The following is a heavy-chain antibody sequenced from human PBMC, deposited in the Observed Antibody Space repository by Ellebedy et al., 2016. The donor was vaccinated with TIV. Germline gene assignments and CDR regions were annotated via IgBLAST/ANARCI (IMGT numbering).Heavy chain of an antibody. CDR2: IYPGDSDT. Sequence: GGSLRLSCKGSGYSFTSYWIGWVRQMPGKGLEWMGIIYPGDSDTRYSPSFQGQVTISADKSISTAYLQWSSLKASDTAMYYCARCDTRGSGSYSRSAAFDIWGQGTMVTVSS. CDR1: GYSFTSYW. D-gene: IGHD3-10*01. V-gene: IGHV5-51*01. J-gene: IGHJ3*02. CDR3: ARCDTRGSGSYSRSAAFDI.